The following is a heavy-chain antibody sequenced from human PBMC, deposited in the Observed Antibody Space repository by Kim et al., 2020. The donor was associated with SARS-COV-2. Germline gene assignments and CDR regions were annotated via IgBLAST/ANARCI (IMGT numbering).Heavy chain of an antibody. CDR1: GFDISGHA. V-gene: IGHV3-21*01. Sequence: GGSLRLSCAVSGFDISGHAMTWVRQAPGKGLEWVSSISSSGSHTFYAAAVKGRFTISRDTAKNSLFLQVDSLRVEDTAVYYCAREAGSGYYSNFWGQG. D-gene: IGHD3-22*01. CDR2: ISSSGSHT. CDR3: AREAGSGYYSNF. J-gene: IGHJ1*01.